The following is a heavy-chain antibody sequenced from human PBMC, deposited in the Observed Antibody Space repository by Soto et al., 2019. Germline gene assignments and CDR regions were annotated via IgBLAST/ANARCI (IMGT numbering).Heavy chain of an antibody. CDR1: GFTFSSYA. Sequence: HPGGSLRLSCADSGFTFSSYAMHWVRQAPGKGLEWVAIISYDGTIKYYADSVKGRFTISRDNSKNTLYLQMNSLRAEDTAVYYCARDLSGYGYDYWGQGTLVTVSS. J-gene: IGHJ4*02. D-gene: IGHD5-18*01. CDR3: ARDLSGYGYDY. V-gene: IGHV3-30*04. CDR2: ISYDGTIK.